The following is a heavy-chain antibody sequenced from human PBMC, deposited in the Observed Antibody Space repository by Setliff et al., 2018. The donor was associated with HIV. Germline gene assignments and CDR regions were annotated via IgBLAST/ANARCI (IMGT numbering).Heavy chain of an antibody. Sequence: PSETLSLTCAVSGYSISSDYYWGWIRQPPGKGLEWIGSLYHSGSTYYNPSLKSRVTISVDTSNNQVSLKLNSVTAADTAVYYCARAPITIFGVIIIPVYFDYWGQGTLVTVS. CDR1: GYSISSDYY. CDR3: ARAPITIFGVIIIPVYFDY. CDR2: LYHSGST. V-gene: IGHV4-38-2*01. J-gene: IGHJ4*02. D-gene: IGHD3-3*01.